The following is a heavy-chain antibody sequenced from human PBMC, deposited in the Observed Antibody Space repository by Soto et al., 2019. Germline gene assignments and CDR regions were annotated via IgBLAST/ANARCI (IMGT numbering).Heavy chain of an antibody. CDR1: GGSLSYTS. Sequence: SGGSLSYTSWSWIRQPPGKGLEWIGEISSYEGTNYNPSLRSRVTMSRDTSRNQLSLQLTSMTAADTAVYYCARGIDSAKAGYWDQGALVTVSS. D-gene: IGHD5-18*01. CDR3: ARGIDSAKAGY. J-gene: IGHJ4*01. V-gene: IGHV4-34*01. CDR2: ISSYEGT.